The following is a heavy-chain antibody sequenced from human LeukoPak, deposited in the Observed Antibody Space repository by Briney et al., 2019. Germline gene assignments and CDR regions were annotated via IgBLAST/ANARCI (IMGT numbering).Heavy chain of an antibody. CDR1: GFTVSSNY. J-gene: IGHJ4*02. D-gene: IGHD6-13*01. CDR3: ARGKAEYSSSWYVDY. Sequence: GGSLRLSRAASGFTVSSNYMSWVRQAPGKGLEWVSVIYSGGSTYYADSVKGRFTISRDNSKNTLYLQMNSLRAEDTAVYYCARGKAEYSSSWYVDYWGQGTLVTVSS. V-gene: IGHV3-53*01. CDR2: IYSGGST.